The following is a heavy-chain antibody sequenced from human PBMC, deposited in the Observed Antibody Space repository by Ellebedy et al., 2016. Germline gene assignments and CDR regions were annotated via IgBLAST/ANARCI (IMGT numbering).Heavy chain of an antibody. CDR3: ARDGSSWYGGWFDP. D-gene: IGHD6-13*01. CDR1: GFTFSSYW. Sequence: GGSLRLXXAASGFTFSSYWMSWVRQAPGKGLEWVANIKQDGSEKYYVDSVKGRFTISRDNAKNSLYLQMNSLRAEDTAVYYCARDGSSWYGGWFDPWGQGTLVTVSS. V-gene: IGHV3-7*01. J-gene: IGHJ5*02. CDR2: IKQDGSEK.